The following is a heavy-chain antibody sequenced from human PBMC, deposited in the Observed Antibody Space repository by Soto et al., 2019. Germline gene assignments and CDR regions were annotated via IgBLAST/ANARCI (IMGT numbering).Heavy chain of an antibody. CDR1: GCSVTSEHYY. CDR2: FFYTGST. CDR3: ARLYGLDAFDI. D-gene: IGHD3-16*02. V-gene: IGHV4-61*01. J-gene: IGHJ3*02. Sequence: SETLSLTCTVSGCSVTSEHYYWNWIRQPPGKGLEWIGYFFYTGSTNYNPSLESRLTMSVDTSKNQFSLKLSSVTAADTAVYYCARLYGLDAFDIWGQGTMVTVSS.